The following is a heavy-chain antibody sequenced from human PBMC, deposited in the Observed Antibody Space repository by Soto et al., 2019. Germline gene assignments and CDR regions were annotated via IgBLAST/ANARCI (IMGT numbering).Heavy chain of an antibody. CDR2: IIGSGGST. V-gene: IGHV3-23*01. J-gene: IGHJ4*02. D-gene: IGHD2-2*01. CDR3: AKGSTPYQPRHY. Sequence: EVQLLESGGGLVQPGGSLRLSCAASGFTFSSYAMSWVRQAPGKGLEWVSSIIGSGGSTYYADSVKGRFTISRNNSNNTLDLQMNSLRGEDTAVYYCAKGSTPYQPRHYWGQGTLVTVSS. CDR1: GFTFSSYA.